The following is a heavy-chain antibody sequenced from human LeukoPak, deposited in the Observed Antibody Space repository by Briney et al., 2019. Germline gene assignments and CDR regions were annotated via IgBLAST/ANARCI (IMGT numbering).Heavy chain of an antibody. J-gene: IGHJ4*02. CDR2: ISGSGGST. CDR1: GFTFSSYA. D-gene: IGHD1-1*01. Sequence: PGGSLRLSCAASGFTFSSYAMSWVRQAPGKGLEWVSAISGSGGSTHYADSVKGRFTMSRDNAKNSLYLQMNSLRAEDTAVYYCARDTSRNDLDYWGQGTLVTVSS. V-gene: IGHV3-23*01. CDR3: ARDTSRNDLDY.